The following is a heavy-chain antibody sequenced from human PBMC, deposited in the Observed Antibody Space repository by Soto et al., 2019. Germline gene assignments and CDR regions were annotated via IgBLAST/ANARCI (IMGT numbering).Heavy chain of an antibody. J-gene: IGHJ6*02. CDR3: ARAADIVATTTAYYYYGMDV. D-gene: IGHD5-12*01. CDR1: GGTFSSYA. V-gene: IGHV1-69*13. CDR2: IIPIFGTA. Sequence: SVKVSCKASGGTFSSYAISWVRQAPGQGLEWMGGIIPIFGTANYAQKFQGRVTITADESTSTAYMELSSLRSEDTAVYYRARAADIVATTTAYYYYGMDVWGQGTTVTVSS.